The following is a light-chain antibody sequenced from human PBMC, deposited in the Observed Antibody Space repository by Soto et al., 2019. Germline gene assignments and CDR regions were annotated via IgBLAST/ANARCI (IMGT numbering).Light chain of an antibody. V-gene: IGKV1-12*01. CDR1: QGISCC. J-gene: IGKJ4*01. CDR3: QQANRFPLP. CDR2: AAS. Sequence: DIQMTQSPSSVSASVGDRVTIRCRASQGISCCLAWYKQKPGKAHNILIYAASSLQSGVQSRLSASASGTDFTLTISSMQPEDLATYYCQQANRFPLPVGGGPKVEIK.